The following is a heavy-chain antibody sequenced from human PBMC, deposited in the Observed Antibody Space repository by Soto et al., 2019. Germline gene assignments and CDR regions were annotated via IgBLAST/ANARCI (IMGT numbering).Heavy chain of an antibody. V-gene: IGHV3-7*01. Sequence: EVQLVESGGGLVQPGGSLRLSCSASGVSFRAFWMRWVRQLPGKGLEWVANINPDVSEKQYVDSVKGRFTISRDNAKNSLCLQMNSLRADDSAVYYCARARGWNIVVIPASFDLWGRGALVSVSS. CDR1: GVSFRAFW. CDR3: ARARGWNIVVIPASFDL. CDR2: INPDVSEK. D-gene: IGHD2-15*01. J-gene: IGHJ4*02.